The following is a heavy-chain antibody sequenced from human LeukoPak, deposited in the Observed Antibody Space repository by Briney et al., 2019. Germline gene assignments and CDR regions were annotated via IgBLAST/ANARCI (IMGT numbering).Heavy chain of an antibody. CDR1: GFTVSSNY. V-gene: IGHV3-53*01. CDR3: ASYVDGDYDGYYYYYMDV. J-gene: IGHJ6*03. D-gene: IGHD4-17*01. CDR2: IYSGGST. Sequence: GGSLRLSCAASGFTVSSNYMSWVRQAPGKGLEWVSVIYSGGSTYYADSVKGRFTISRDNSKNTLYLQMNSLRAEDTAVYYCASYVDGDYDGYYYYYMDVWGKGTTVTVSS.